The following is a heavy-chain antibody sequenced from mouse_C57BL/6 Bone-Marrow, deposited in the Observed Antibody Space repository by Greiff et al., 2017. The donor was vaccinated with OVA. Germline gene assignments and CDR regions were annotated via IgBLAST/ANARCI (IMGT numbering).Heavy chain of an antibody. J-gene: IGHJ2*01. Sequence: QVQLQQSGAELVRPGASVKLSCKASGYTFTDYYINWVKQRPGQGLEWIARIYPGSGNTYYNEKFKGKATLTAEKSSSTAYMQLSSLTSEDSAVYFCARLEGYYYGSSYYFDYWGQGTTLTVSS. CDR2: IYPGSGNT. CDR3: ARLEGYYYGSSYYFDY. CDR1: GYTFTDYY. D-gene: IGHD1-1*01. V-gene: IGHV1-76*01.